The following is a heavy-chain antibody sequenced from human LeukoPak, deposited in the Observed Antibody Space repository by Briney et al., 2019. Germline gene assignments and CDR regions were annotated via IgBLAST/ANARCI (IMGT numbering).Heavy chain of an antibody. CDR1: VYTFTRYD. CDR3: ARSTSIAAAGTGPADY. D-gene: IGHD6-13*01. CDR2: MNPSSGNT. V-gene: IGHV1-8*01. Sequence: ASVKVSCKASVYTFTRYDVNWVRQATGQGLEWMGWMNPSSGNTGYAQKFQGRVTMTRNTSISAAYMELSSLRSEDTAVYYCARSTSIAAAGTGPADYWGQGTLVAVSS. J-gene: IGHJ4*02.